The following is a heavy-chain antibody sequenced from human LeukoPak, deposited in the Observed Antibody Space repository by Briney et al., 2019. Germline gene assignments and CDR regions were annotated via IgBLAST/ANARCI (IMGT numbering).Heavy chain of an antibody. CDR2: INPNSGGT. CDR3: ARVSGSYSPPDY. Sequence: GASVKVSCKASGYTFTGYYMHWVRQAPGQGLEWMGWINPNSGGTNYAQKFQGRVTMTRDTSISTAYMELSRLRSDDMAVYYCARVSGSYSPPDYWGQGTLVTVSS. D-gene: IGHD1-26*01. CDR1: GYTFTGYY. V-gene: IGHV1-2*02. J-gene: IGHJ4*02.